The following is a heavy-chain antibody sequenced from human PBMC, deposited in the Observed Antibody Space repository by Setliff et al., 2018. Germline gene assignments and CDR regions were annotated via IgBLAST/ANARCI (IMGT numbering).Heavy chain of an antibody. V-gene: IGHV4-4*07. Sequence: SDTLSLTCTVSGGSISSYYWSWIRQPAGKGLEWIGRIYTSGSTNYNPSLKSRVTMSVDTSKNQFSLKLSSVTAADTAVYYCARSGRGYYDSSGQFDYWGQGTLVTVSS. D-gene: IGHD3-22*01. J-gene: IGHJ4*02. CDR2: IYTSGST. CDR1: GGSISSYY. CDR3: ARSGRGYYDSSGQFDY.